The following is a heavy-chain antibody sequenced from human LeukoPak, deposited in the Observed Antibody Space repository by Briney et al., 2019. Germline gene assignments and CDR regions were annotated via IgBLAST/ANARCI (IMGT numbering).Heavy chain of an antibody. CDR3: ARGDISSGWSFDY. D-gene: IGHD6-19*01. V-gene: IGHV4-4*07. CDR1: GGSISNYH. Sequence: SETLSLTCTVSGGSISNYHWSWIRQPAGKGLEWIGQIHTSGSTNYNPPLKSRVTMSIDTPENQLSLTIRSVTAADTAVYYCARGDISSGWSFDYWGQGTLVTVSS. CDR2: IHTSGST. J-gene: IGHJ4*02.